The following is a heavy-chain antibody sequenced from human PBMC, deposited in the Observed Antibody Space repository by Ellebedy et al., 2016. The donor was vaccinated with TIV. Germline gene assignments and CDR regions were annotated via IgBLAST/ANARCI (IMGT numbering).Heavy chain of an antibody. D-gene: IGHD2-8*02. CDR1: GYSFTSYW. CDR2: IDPSDSYT. CDR3: ARHNWGVVDVFDY. V-gene: IGHV5-10-1*01. J-gene: IGHJ4*02. Sequence: GESLKISXKGSGYSFTSYWISWVRQMPGKGLEWMGRIDPSDSYTNYSPSFQGHVTISADKSISTAYLQWSSLKASDTAMYYCARHNWGVVDVFDYWGQGTLVTVSS.